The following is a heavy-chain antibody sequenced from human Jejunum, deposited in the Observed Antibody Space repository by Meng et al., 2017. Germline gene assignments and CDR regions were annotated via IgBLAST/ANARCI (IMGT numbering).Heavy chain of an antibody. J-gene: IGHJ4*02. D-gene: IGHD3-3*02. CDR1: GYTFTNYG. CDR3: TRGGMTSETTFFLH. V-gene: IGHV1-18*01. CDR2: ISADNGNA. Sequence: QVQLVRSGVEVRKAGASVKVSCKASGYTFTNYGINWVRQAPGQGLEWMAWISADNGNAKYAQNLQDRVTLTTETSTTTAYMELRNLRSDDTAVYYCTRGGMTSETTFFLHWGQGTLVTVSS.